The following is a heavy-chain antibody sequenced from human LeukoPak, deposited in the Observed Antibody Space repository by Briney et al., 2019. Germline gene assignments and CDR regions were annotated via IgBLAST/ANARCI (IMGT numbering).Heavy chain of an antibody. CDR3: AKGYLYDSSAYYFDY. D-gene: IGHD3-22*01. CDR2: ISGSGLTT. Sequence: GGSLRLSCAASGFTFSNYWMSWVRQAPGKGLEWVSGISGSGLTTYYADSVKGRFTISRDNSKNTLYLQMNSLRAEDTAVYYCAKGYLYDSSAYYFDYWGQGTLVTVSS. CDR1: GFTFSNYW. J-gene: IGHJ4*02. V-gene: IGHV3-23*01.